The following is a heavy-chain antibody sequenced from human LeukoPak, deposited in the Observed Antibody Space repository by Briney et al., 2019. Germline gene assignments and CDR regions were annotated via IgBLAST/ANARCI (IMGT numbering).Heavy chain of an antibody. Sequence: SETLSLTCTVSGGSVSSGSYYWTWIRQPPGKGLEWIGCMYYRGSTNYNPSLKSRVIISVDTSRNQFSLRLSSVTAADTAVYYCATGIYYGSGTLNYWGQGTLVTVSS. J-gene: IGHJ4*02. D-gene: IGHD3-10*01. CDR1: GGSVSSGSYY. CDR2: MYYRGST. V-gene: IGHV4-61*01. CDR3: ATGIYYGSGTLNY.